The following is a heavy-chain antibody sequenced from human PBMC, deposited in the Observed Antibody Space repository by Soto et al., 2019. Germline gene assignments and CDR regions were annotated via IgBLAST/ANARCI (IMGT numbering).Heavy chain of an antibody. CDR2: IYYTGAT. J-gene: IGHJ4*02. V-gene: IGHV4-61*01. CDR1: GGSVTSGSYY. Sequence: QVELQESGPGLVKPSETLSLTCTVSGGSVTSGSYYWNWIRQPPGKALEWIGYIYYTGATNYNPSLKSRATISVDMSKNQFSLRLDSVTAADTAMYYCARLDMATDYWGQGILVTVSS. CDR3: ARLDMATDY.